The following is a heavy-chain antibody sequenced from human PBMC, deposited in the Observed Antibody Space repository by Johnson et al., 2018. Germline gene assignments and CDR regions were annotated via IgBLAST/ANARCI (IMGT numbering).Heavy chain of an antibody. CDR2: VWFDGNNK. Sequence: VQLVESGGGVVQPGRSLRLSCASSGFIFSNYHMHWVRQAPGKGLEWVAVVWFDGNNKYYADSVKGRFTISRDNSKNTLYLQLNSLRAEDTAVYYCARDRDYDIPGFFPGMDVWGQGTTVTVSS. D-gene: IGHD3-22*01. CDR1: GFIFSNYH. J-gene: IGHJ6*02. V-gene: IGHV3-33*01. CDR3: ARDRDYDIPGFFPGMDV.